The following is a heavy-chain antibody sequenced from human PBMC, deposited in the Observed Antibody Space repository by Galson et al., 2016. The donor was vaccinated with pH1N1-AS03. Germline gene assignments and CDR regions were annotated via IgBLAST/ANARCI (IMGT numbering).Heavy chain of an antibody. D-gene: IGHD6-19*01. V-gene: IGHV1-2*02. J-gene: IGHJ4*03. CDR3: ARRGPVAGVDY. CDR1: GYTFSGYY. Sequence: SVKVSCKASGYTFSGYYIHWVRQAPGQGLEWMGWINVNSGATTYTQKSQGRVTMTRDTSISTAYMELNTLTSEDTAVYYCARRGPVAGVDYWGQGTTVTVSS. CDR2: INVNSGAT.